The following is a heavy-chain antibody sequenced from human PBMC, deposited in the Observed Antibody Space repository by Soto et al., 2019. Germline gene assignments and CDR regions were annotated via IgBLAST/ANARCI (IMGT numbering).Heavy chain of an antibody. CDR3: AKVSFGGYYSH. D-gene: IGHD3-22*01. CDR1: GFTFSSSW. J-gene: IGHJ4*02. Sequence: PGGSLRLSCAASGFTFSSSWMHWVRQAPGKGLVWVSRINSDGSSTYYADSVKGRFTISRDNAKNTLYLQMNSLRAEDTAVYYCAKVSFGGYYSHWGQGTLVTVSS. V-gene: IGHV3-74*01. CDR2: INSDGSST.